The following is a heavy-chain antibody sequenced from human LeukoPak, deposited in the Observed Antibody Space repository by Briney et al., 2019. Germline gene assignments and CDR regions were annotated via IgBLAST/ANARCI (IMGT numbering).Heavy chain of an antibody. D-gene: IGHD3-10*01. CDR2: IIPIFGTA. Sequence: SVKVSCKASGGTFSSYAISWVRQAPGQGLEWMGGIIPIFGTANYAQKFQGRVTITTDESTSTAYMELRSLRSDDTAVYYCARDERKWFGESRGAFDIWGQGTMVTVSS. CDR3: ARDERKWFGESRGAFDI. V-gene: IGHV1-69*05. J-gene: IGHJ3*02. CDR1: GGTFSSYA.